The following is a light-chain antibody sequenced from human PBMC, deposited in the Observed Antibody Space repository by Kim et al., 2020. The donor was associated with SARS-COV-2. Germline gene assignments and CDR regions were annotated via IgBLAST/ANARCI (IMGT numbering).Light chain of an antibody. CDR1: SSNIGTNY. J-gene: IGLJ3*02. CDR3: GTWDSSLSVWL. V-gene: IGLV1-51*01. Sequence: GPKVTISCSGSSSNIGTNYVSWYQQLPGTVPKVLIYDNNKRPSGIPDRFSGSKSGTSGTLDITGLQTGDEADYYCGTWDSSLSVWLFGGGTKVTVL. CDR2: DNN.